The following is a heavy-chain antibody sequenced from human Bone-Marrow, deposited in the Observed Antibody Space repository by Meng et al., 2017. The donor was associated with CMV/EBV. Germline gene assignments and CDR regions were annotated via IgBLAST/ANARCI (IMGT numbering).Heavy chain of an antibody. CDR2: IKQDGSEK. V-gene: IGHV3-7*01. Sequence: GESLKISCAASGFTFSSYWMSWVRQAPGKGLEWVANIKQDGSEKYYVDSVKGRFTISRDNAKNSLYLQMNSLRAEDTAVYYCARGGVAARRQAEYFQHWGQGNLVTVSS. J-gene: IGHJ1*01. CDR3: ARGGVAARRQAEYFQH. D-gene: IGHD6-6*01. CDR1: GFTFSSYW.